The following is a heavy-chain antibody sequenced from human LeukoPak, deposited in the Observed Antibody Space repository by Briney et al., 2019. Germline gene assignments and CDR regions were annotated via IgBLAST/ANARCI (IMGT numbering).Heavy chain of an antibody. V-gene: IGHV3-30*18. J-gene: IGHJ3*02. CDR2: ISYDGSNK. CDR3: AKPDGDYVGQLDAFDI. D-gene: IGHD4-17*01. CDR1: GFTFSSYG. Sequence: GSLRLSCAASGFTFSSYGMHWVRQAPGKGLEWVAVISYDGSNKYYADSVKGRFTISRDNSKNTLYLQMNSLRAEDTAVFYCAKPDGDYVGQLDAFDIWGQGTMVTVSS.